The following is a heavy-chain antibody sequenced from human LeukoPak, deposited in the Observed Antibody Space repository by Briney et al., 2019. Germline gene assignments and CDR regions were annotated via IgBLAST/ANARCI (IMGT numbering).Heavy chain of an antibody. Sequence: GGSLRLSCAASGFTLSSYALSWVRQGPGKGLEWVSSISSRINYTYYADSLKGRFTISRDNAKDSLYLQMNSLRAEDTAVYYCAREITIFGMLGHFDYWGQGTLVTVSS. D-gene: IGHD3-3*01. J-gene: IGHJ4*01. CDR1: GFTLSSYA. V-gene: IGHV3-21*01. CDR2: ISSRINYT. CDR3: AREITIFGMLGHFDY.